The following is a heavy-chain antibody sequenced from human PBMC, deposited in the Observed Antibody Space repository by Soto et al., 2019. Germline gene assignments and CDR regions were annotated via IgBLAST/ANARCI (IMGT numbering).Heavy chain of an antibody. CDR3: ANSAMVRGGGWFDP. CDR2: ISGSGGNT. J-gene: IGHJ5*02. D-gene: IGHD3-10*01. Sequence: EVQLLESGGGVVQPGGSLRLSCAASRFTFSTYAMSWVRQAPGKGLEWVSDISGSGGNTYYADSVKGRFTISRDNSKNTLYLQMASLRAEDTAVYYCANSAMVRGGGWFDPWGQGTLVTVSS. V-gene: IGHV3-23*01. CDR1: RFTFSTYA.